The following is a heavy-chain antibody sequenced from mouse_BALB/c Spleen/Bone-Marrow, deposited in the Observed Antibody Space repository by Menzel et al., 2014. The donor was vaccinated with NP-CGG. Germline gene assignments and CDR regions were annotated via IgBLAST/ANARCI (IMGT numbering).Heavy chain of an antibody. J-gene: IGHJ4*01. CDR1: GLSLTDYG. CDR3: ARKSYYYGKGAMDY. V-gene: IGHV2-2*02. D-gene: IGHD1-1*01. CDR2: IWSGGNT. Sequence: VQGVESGPGLVQPSQSLSITCTVSGLSLTDYGVHWVRQSPGKGLEWLGVIWSGGNTDYNAAFISRLSISKDNSKSQVFFKMNSLQANDTAIYYCARKSYYYGKGAMDYWGQGTSVTVSS.